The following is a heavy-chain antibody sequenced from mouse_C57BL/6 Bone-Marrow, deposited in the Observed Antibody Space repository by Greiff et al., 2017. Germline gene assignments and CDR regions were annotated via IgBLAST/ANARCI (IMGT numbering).Heavy chain of an antibody. V-gene: IGHV1-15*01. CDR1: GYTFTDYE. D-gene: IGHD4-1*01. Sequence: VKLQESGAELVRPGASVTLSCKASGYTFTDYEMHWVKQTPVHGLEWIGAIDPETGGTAYNQKFKGKAILTADKSSSTAYMELRSLTSEDSAVYYCTRLTGPAWFAYWGQGTLVTVSA. CDR3: TRLTGPAWFAY. CDR2: IDPETGGT. J-gene: IGHJ3*01.